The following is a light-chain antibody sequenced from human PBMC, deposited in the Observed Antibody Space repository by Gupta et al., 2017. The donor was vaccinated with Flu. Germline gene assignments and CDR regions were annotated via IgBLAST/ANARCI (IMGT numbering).Light chain of an antibody. CDR1: QSISSW. V-gene: IGKV1-5*03. CDR3: QQYSSYSYT. Sequence: PSTLSASVGDRVTITCRASQSISSWLAWYQQKPGKAPKLLIYKASSLESGVPSRFSGSGSGTEFTLTISSLQPDDFATYYCQQYSSYSYTFGQGTKLEI. CDR2: KAS. J-gene: IGKJ2*01.